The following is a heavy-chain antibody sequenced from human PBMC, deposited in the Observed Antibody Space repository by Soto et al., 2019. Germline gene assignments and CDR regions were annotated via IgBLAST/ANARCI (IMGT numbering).Heavy chain of an antibody. CDR1: CGSISSCGYY. Sequence: SETLSLTCTVSCGSISSCGYYWSWIRQHPGKGLEWIGYIYYSGSTYYNQSLKSRVTISVDTSKNQFSLKLSSVTAADTAVYYCARVVGAITMVLGVRYYYGMYVWGQENTVTVSS. J-gene: IGHJ6*02. V-gene: IGHV4-31*03. D-gene: IGHD3-10*01. CDR3: ARVVGAITMVLGVRYYYGMYV. CDR2: IYYSGST.